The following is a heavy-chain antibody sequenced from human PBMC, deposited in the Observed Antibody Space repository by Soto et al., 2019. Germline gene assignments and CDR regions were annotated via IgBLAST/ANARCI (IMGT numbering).Heavy chain of an antibody. CDR3: ARRYEYFHH. Sequence: QLQLQESGPGLVKPSETLSLTCTVSGGSITSSSHYWGWIRQPPGKGLEWIGSIHYSGSTYYNPYLKSRLTISEDTCKNQFSLKLSSVTAADTAVYYCARRYEYFHHWGQGTLVTVSS. J-gene: IGHJ1*01. V-gene: IGHV4-39*01. CDR1: GGSITSSSHY. CDR2: IHYSGST.